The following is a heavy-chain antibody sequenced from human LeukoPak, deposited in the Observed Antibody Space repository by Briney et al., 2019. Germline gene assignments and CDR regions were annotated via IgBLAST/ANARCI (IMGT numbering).Heavy chain of an antibody. CDR2: ISAYNGNT. CDR1: GYTFTSYG. D-gene: IGHD2-2*01. CDR3: AREGYCNSTSCDKPFDY. J-gene: IGHJ4*02. V-gene: IGHV1-18*01. Sequence: ASVKASCKASGYTFTSYGITWVRQAPGQGLEWMGWISAYNGNTNYAQKLQGRVTMTTDTSTSTAYMELRSLRSDDTALYYCAREGYCNSTSCDKPFDYWGQGTLVTVSS.